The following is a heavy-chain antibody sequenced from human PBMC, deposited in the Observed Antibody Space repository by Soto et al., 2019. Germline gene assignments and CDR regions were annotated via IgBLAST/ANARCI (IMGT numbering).Heavy chain of an antibody. D-gene: IGHD3-22*01. J-gene: IGHJ4*02. CDR3: ARVRYDRSGFDH. Sequence: QVQLQESGPGLVRPSGALSVTCAVSGDAISRSRWWSWVRQSPGKGLEWMGEISHSGITNYNPYLKSRVTISGDKSKNQLSLKLTSVTAADTAVYYCARVRYDRSGFDHWGQGTLVSVSS. CDR1: GDAISRSRW. V-gene: IGHV4-4*02. CDR2: ISHSGIT.